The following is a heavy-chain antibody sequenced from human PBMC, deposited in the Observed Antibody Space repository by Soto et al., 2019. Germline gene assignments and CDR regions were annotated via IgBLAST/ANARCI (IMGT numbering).Heavy chain of an antibody. CDR1: GYTFTNYY. CDR2: INPSGGST. CDR3: AASMRSDAFDI. Sequence: ASVKVSCKASGYTFTNYYIHWVRQAPGQGLEWMGIINPSGGSTSYAQKFQGRVTMTRDTSTSTVYMELSSLRSEDTAVYYCAASMRSDAFDIWGQGTMVTVSS. J-gene: IGHJ3*02. D-gene: IGHD3-22*01. V-gene: IGHV1-46*01.